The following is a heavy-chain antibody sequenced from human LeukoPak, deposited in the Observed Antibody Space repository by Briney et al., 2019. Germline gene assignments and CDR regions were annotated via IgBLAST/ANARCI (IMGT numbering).Heavy chain of an antibody. J-gene: IGHJ4*02. Sequence: GGSLRLSRAASGFTFSSYGMHWVRQAPGKGLEWVSVISYDGSNKYYADSVKGRFTISRDNAKNSLYLQMNSLRAEDTAIYYCDRVIGLLVPFDEWGEGPVLTV. V-gene: IGHV3-30*03. CDR2: ISYDGSNK. D-gene: IGHD3-22*01. CDR1: GFTFSSYG. CDR3: DRVIGLLVPFDE.